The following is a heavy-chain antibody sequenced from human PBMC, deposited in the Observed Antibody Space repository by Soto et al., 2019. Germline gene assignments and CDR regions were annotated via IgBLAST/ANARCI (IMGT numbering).Heavy chain of an antibody. V-gene: IGHV3-13*01. Sequence: EVQLVESGGGLVQPGGSLRLSCAASGFTFSSYDMHWVRQATGKGLEWVSAIGTAGDTYYPGSVKGRFTISRENAKNSLYLQMNSLRAEDTAVYYCARSPQDDGDYPVGYGMDVWGQGTTVTVSS. CDR1: GFTFSSYD. CDR2: IGTAGDT. J-gene: IGHJ6*02. CDR3: ARSPQDDGDYPVGYGMDV. D-gene: IGHD4-17*01.